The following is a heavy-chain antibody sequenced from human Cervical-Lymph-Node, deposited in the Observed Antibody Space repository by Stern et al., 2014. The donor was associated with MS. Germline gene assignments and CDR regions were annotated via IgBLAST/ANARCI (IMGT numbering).Heavy chain of an antibody. CDR2: ISYDGSNK. J-gene: IGHJ4*02. V-gene: IGHV3-30*01. CDR3: ASEALY. CDR1: GFTFSSYA. Sequence: QVQLVESGGGVVQPGRSLRLSCAASGFTFSSYAMHWVRQAPGKGLEWVAVISYDGSNKYYADSVKGRFTISRDNSKNTLYLQMNSLRAEDTAVYYCASEALYWGQGTLVTVSS.